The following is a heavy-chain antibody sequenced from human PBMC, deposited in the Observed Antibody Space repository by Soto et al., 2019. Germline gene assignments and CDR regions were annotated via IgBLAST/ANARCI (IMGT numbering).Heavy chain of an antibody. D-gene: IGHD3-22*01. CDR1: GYSFTSYW. CDR3: ASSTPKYYYDSSGYMPDV. J-gene: IGHJ3*01. V-gene: IGHV5-10-1*01. Sequence: PGESLKISCKGSGYSFTSYWISWVRQMPGKGLEWMGRIDPSDSYTNYSPSFQGHVTISADKSISTAYLQWSSLKASDTAMYYCASSTPKYYYDSSGYMPDVWGQGTMVTVSS. CDR2: IDPSDSYT.